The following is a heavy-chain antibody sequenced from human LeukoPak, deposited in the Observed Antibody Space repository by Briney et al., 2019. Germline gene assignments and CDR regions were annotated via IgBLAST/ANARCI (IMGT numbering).Heavy chain of an antibody. CDR1: GFIFSSYS. Sequence: GGSLRLSCAASGFIFSSYSMNWVRQAPGKGLEWVSYISSSSSNIYYADSVKGRFTISRDNAENSLYLQMNSLRDEDTAVYYCASDGVESMIVVDWYFDLCGRGTLVTVSS. CDR2: ISSSSSNI. CDR3: ASDGVESMIVVDWYFDL. D-gene: IGHD3-22*01. J-gene: IGHJ2*01. V-gene: IGHV3-48*02.